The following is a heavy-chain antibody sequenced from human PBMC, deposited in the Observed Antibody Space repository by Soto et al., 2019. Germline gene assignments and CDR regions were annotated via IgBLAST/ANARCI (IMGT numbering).Heavy chain of an antibody. CDR2: FDPEDGET. CDR3: ATARDCSGGRCYRGAFDI. CDR1: GYTLTELS. V-gene: IGHV1-24*01. J-gene: IGHJ3*02. D-gene: IGHD2-15*01. Sequence: GASVKVSCKVSGYTLTELSMHWVRQAPGKGLEWMGGFDPEDGETNYAQKFQGRVTMTEDTSTDTAYMELSSLRSEDTAVYYCATARDCSGGRCYRGAFDIWGQGTMVTVSS.